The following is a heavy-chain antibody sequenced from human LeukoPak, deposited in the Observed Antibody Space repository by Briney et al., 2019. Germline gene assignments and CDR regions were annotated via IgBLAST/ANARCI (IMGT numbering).Heavy chain of an antibody. CDR3: ARETLGYCSGGSCRNPDY. D-gene: IGHD2-15*01. Sequence: ASVKVSCKASGGTFSSYAISWVRQAPGQGLEWMGGIIPIFGTANYAQKFQGRVTITADESTSTAYMELSSLRSDDTAVYYCARETLGYCSGGSCRNPDYWGQGTLVTVSS. CDR2: IIPIFGTA. V-gene: IGHV1-69*13. CDR1: GGTFSSYA. J-gene: IGHJ4*02.